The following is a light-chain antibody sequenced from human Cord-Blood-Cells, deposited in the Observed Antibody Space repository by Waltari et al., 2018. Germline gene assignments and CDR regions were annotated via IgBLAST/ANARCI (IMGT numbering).Light chain of an antibody. J-gene: IGLJ1*01. CDR3: SSYTSSSTLYV. V-gene: IGLV2-14*03. CDR1: SREVGGYNY. CDR2: DVS. Sequence: QSALTQPASVSGSPGQSITLSCTGTSREVGGYNYVSWYQQNPGKAPKLMIYDVSNRPSRVSNRCSGSKSGNTASLTISGLQAEDEADYYCSSYTSSSTLYVFGTGTKVTVL.